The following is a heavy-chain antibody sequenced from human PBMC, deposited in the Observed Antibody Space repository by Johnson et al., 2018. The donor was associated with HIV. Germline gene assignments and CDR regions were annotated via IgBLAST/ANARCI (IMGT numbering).Heavy chain of an antibody. CDR2: ISWKSGRI. J-gene: IGHJ3*02. V-gene: IGHV3-9*01. CDR3: AKDMNWNLIGDGFDI. Sequence: VQLVESGGGLVQPGGSLRLSCAASGFTFDDYAMHWVRQPPGKGLEWVSGISWKSGRIKYADSVKGRFTISRDNAKNSLYLQMNSLRPEDTALYYCAKDMNWNLIGDGFDIWGQGTMVTVSS. D-gene: IGHD1-1*01. CDR1: GFTFDDYA.